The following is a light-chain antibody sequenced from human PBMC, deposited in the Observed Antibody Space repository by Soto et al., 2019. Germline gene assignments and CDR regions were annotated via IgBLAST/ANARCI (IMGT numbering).Light chain of an antibody. CDR1: SSDVGGYNY. CDR3: SSYTSSSTTA. Sequence: QSVLTQPASVSGSPGQSITISCTGTSSDVGGYNYVSWYQQHPGKAPKLMIYDVSNRPSGVSNRFSGSKSGNTASLTISGLHAEDEADYYCSSYTSSSTTAFGGGTKVTVL. J-gene: IGLJ3*02. V-gene: IGLV2-14*01. CDR2: DVS.